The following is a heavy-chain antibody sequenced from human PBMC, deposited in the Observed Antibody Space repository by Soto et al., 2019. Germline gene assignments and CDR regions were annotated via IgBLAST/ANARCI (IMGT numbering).Heavy chain of an antibody. CDR1: GDTFTNFD. CDR2: MRANSGDT. Sequence: QVQLVQSGAEVKKPGASVKVSCKASGDTFTNFDLNWVRQATGQGLEWMGWMRANSGDTGHAQKFQGRVSMTRSTSISTAYMELISLRAEDTAVYYCARYIYGQGFKAWGQGTLVIVSS. V-gene: IGHV1-8*01. J-gene: IGHJ5*02. CDR3: ARYIYGQGFKA. D-gene: IGHD5-18*01.